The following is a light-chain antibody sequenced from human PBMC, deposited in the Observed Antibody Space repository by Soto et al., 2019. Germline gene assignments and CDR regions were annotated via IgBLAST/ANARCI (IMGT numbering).Light chain of an antibody. Sequence: DIQMTQSPSTLSASVGDRVTITCRASQSISSWLAWYQQKPGKAPKLLIYDASILESGFPSRFSGSGSGTEFTLTIRSLQPDDFATYYCQQYKSYWTFVKGTKVEIK. CDR1: QSISSW. CDR3: QQYKSYWT. V-gene: IGKV1-5*01. CDR2: DAS. J-gene: IGKJ1*01.